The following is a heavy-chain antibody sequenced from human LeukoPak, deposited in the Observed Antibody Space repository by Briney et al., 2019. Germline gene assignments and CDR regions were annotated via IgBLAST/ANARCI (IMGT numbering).Heavy chain of an antibody. CDR3: VRSGGFYYDAL. V-gene: IGHV4-4*08. Sequence: SETLSLTCTVSGDSISPYYLTWIRQSPGKGLEWIGYIHTSGTASYNPSLKSRVTISQDTSKNQFSLKLSSVTAADTAVFYCVRSGGFYYDALWGQGTLVTVSS. D-gene: IGHD3-22*01. J-gene: IGHJ4*02. CDR2: IHTSGTA. CDR1: GDSISPYY.